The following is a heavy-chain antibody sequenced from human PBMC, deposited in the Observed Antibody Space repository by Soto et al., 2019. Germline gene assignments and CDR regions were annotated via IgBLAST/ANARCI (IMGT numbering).Heavy chain of an antibody. Sequence: QEQLVESGGGVVQPGRSLRLSCAASGSIFNGYGMHWIRQAPGKGLEWVAVIWYDGSNKYYADSVKGRFTISRDNSKNMLYLQMDSLRAEDTAVYYCVRDGIGGTAFRGFCDYWGQGTLVTISS. CDR3: VRDGIGGTAFRGFCDY. J-gene: IGHJ4*02. CDR2: IWYDGSNK. D-gene: IGHD1-7*01. CDR1: GSIFNGYG. V-gene: IGHV3-33*01.